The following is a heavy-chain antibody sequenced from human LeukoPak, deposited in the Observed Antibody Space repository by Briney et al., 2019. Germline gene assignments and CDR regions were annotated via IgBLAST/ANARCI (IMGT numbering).Heavy chain of an antibody. CDR1: GGSISSYY. Sequence: SETLSLTCTVSGGSISSYYWSWIRQPPGKGLEWIGYIYYSGSTNYNPSLKSRVTISVDTSKNQFSLKLSSVTAADTAVYYCASSKTNGDSSGWYAWFDPWGQGTLVTVSS. CDR3: ASSKTNGDSSGWYAWFDP. V-gene: IGHV4-59*01. D-gene: IGHD6-19*01. J-gene: IGHJ5*02. CDR2: IYYSGST.